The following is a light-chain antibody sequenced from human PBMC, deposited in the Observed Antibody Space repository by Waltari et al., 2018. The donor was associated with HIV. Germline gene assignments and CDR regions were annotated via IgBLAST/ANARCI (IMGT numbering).Light chain of an antibody. CDR2: EVN. CDR1: STNIGSYNL. J-gene: IGLJ2*01. CDR3: CSYAGSSNVV. V-gene: IGLV2-23*02. Sequence: QSALTQSASVSGSPGQSITLSCTGPSTNIGSYNLVSWYQQHPGKAPKVIIYEVNKRPSGVSNRFSGSTSGSTASLTISGLQAEDEADYYCCSYAGSSNVVFGGGTKLTVL.